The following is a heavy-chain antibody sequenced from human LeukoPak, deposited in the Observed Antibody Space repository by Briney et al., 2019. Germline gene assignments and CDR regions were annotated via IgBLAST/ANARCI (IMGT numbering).Heavy chain of an antibody. J-gene: IGHJ4*02. CDR3: AKDMGYCSSATCYGLDY. V-gene: IGHV3-23*01. CDR2: VSGGGGTI. CDR1: GFTFSSYA. D-gene: IGHD2-2*01. Sequence: GGSLRLSCAASGFTFSSYAMSWVRQAPGKGLEWVSTVSGGGGTIYYADSVKGRFTISRDNSKNTLFLQMNSLRAEDTAIYYCAKDMGYCSSATCYGLDYWGQGTLVTVSS.